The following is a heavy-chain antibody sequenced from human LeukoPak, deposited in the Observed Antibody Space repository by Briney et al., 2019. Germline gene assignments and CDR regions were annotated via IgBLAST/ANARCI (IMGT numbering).Heavy chain of an antibody. Sequence: GGSLRLSCAASGFTFSTEWMGWVRQAPGKGLEWVATMKEEGGNIYYVDSVRGRFTISRDNAKNSLFLQMNSLRADDTAVYYCTRDGCSGWCHDYWGQGALVTVSS. CDR3: TRDGCSGWCHDY. CDR2: MKEEGGNI. CDR1: GFTFSTEW. V-gene: IGHV3-7*01. D-gene: IGHD6-19*01. J-gene: IGHJ4*02.